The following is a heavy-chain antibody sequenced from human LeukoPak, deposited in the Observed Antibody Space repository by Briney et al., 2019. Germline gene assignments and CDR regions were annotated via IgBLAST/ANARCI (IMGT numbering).Heavy chain of an antibody. CDR1: GFTFSTYW. J-gene: IGHJ4*02. Sequence: HPGGSLRLSCAASGFTFSTYWMSWVRQAPGKGLEWVANIKQDGSDKFYVDSVKGRFTISRDNAKNSMYLQMNSLRAEDTAVYYCARGLPVASRDYWGQGTLVTVSS. CDR3: ARGLPVASRDY. D-gene: IGHD2-2*01. CDR2: IKQDGSDK. V-gene: IGHV3-7*01.